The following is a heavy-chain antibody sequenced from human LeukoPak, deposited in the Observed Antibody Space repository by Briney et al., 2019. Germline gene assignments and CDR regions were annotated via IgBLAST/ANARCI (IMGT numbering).Heavy chain of an antibody. CDR1: GYSFTNYW. V-gene: IGHV5-51*01. CDR3: ARLFGYCSGGSCYAFDY. D-gene: IGHD2-15*01. Sequence: GESLKISCKGSGYSFTNYWIGWVRQMPGKGLEGMGIIYPGDSDIRYRPSFQGQVTISADKSISTAYLQWSSLKASDTAMYCCARLFGYCSGGSCYAFDYWGQGTLVTVSS. J-gene: IGHJ4*02. CDR2: IYPGDSDI.